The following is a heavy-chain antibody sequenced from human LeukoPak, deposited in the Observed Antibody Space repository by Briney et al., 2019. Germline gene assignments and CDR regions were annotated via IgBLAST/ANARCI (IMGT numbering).Heavy chain of an antibody. D-gene: IGHD3-22*01. CDR3: ARVQDFETRGYYLGY. J-gene: IGHJ4*01. Sequence: PSETLSLTCAVYGGSFSDYYWKWLRQPPGKGLEWIGEINHRGSTNYNPSLKSRVTMSVDTFKNQFSLTLSSVTAADTAVYYCARVQDFETRGYYLGYGGHGTLVTVSP. CDR1: GGSFSDYY. CDR2: INHRGST. V-gene: IGHV4-34*01.